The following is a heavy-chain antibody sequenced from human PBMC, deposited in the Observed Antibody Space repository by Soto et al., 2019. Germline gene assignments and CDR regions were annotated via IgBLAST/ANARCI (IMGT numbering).Heavy chain of an antibody. J-gene: IGHJ3*02. CDR3: AREECGGDCYYDAFDI. CDR2: TRNKANSYTT. Sequence: GGSLRLSCAASGFTFSDHYMDWVRQAPGKGLEWVGRTRNKANSYTTEYAASVKVRFTISRDDSKNSLYLQMNSLKTEDTTVYYCAREECGGDCYYDAFDIWGQGTMVTVSS. CDR1: GFTFSDHY. D-gene: IGHD2-21*02. V-gene: IGHV3-72*01.